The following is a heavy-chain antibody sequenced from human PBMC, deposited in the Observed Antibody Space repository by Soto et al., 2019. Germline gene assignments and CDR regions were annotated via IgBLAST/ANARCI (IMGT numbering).Heavy chain of an antibody. V-gene: IGHV3-13*05. CDR1: GFTFSNYD. CDR2: ISAAGDP. J-gene: IGHJ6*02. Sequence: EVQLVESGGGLVQPGGSLRLSCEASGFTFSNYDMHWVRQGTGKGLEWVSGISAAGDPDYADSVEGRFTISRENAQNPFFLQINSLRVGDTAVYYCARTDRDFYGLDVWGQGTTVIVSS. CDR3: ARTDRDFYGLDV.